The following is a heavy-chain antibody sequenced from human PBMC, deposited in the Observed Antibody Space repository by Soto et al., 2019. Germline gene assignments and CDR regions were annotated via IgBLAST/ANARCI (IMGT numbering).Heavy chain of an antibody. Sequence: VASVKVSCKASGGTFSSYAISWVRQAPGQGLEWMGGIIPIFGTANYAQKFQGRVTITADKSTSTAYMELSSLRSEDTAVYYCARGSAYYYGSGSYHAFDIWGQGTMVTVSS. D-gene: IGHD3-10*01. CDR2: IIPIFGTA. J-gene: IGHJ3*02. V-gene: IGHV1-69*06. CDR1: GGTFSSYA. CDR3: ARGSAYYYGSGSYHAFDI.